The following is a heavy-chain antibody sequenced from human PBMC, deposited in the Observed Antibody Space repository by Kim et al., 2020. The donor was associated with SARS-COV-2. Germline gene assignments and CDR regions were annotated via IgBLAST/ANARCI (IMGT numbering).Heavy chain of an antibody. CDR1: GFTFSNAW. V-gene: IGHV3-15*01. J-gene: IGHJ4*02. CDR2: INSKTAGVTA. Sequence: GGSLRLSCAASGFTFSNAWMSWVRQAPGKGLEWVGRINSKTAGVTADYASPVKGRFTFSRDDSKNTMYLQMTSLNTEDTAVYYCTTAPDYWGQATLFTVS. CDR3: TTAPDY.